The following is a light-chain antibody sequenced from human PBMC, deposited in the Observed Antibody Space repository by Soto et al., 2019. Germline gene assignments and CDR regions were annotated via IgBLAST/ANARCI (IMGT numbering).Light chain of an antibody. J-gene: IGKJ3*01. V-gene: IGKV3-15*01. CDR2: GAS. CDR3: QQYNNWPFT. CDR1: QSISSN. Sequence: EIVMTQSPATLSVSPGERATLSCRASQSISSNLAWYQQKPGQAPRLLIYGASTRATGIPARFSGSGSGTEFTLTISSLQSEDFAVYDCQQYNNWPFTFGLGTKVDVK.